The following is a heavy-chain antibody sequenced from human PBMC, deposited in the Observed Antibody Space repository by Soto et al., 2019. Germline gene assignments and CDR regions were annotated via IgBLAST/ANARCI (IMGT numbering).Heavy chain of an antibody. CDR1: GFTFDDYG. Sequence: PGGSLRLSCAASGFTFDDYGMSWVRQAPGKGLEWVSGINWNGGSTGYADSVKGRFTISRDNAKNSLYLQMNSLRAEDTALYYCARGGYNYITVYYFDYWGQGTLVTVSS. CDR3: ARGGYNYITVYYFDY. CDR2: INWNGGST. V-gene: IGHV3-20*04. D-gene: IGHD5-12*01. J-gene: IGHJ4*02.